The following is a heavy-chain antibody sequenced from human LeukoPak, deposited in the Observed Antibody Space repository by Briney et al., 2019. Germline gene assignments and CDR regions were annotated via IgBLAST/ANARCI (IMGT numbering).Heavy chain of an antibody. J-gene: IGHJ3*02. CDR2: IYYSGST. Sequence: SETLSLTCTVSGVSISSYYWSWIRQPPGKGLEWIGYIYYSGSTNYNPSLKGRVTISVDTSKNQFSLKLSSVTAADTAVYYCARLQADYYDSSHAFDIWGQGTMVTVSS. V-gene: IGHV4-59*08. D-gene: IGHD3-22*01. CDR1: GVSISSYY. CDR3: ARLQADYYDSSHAFDI.